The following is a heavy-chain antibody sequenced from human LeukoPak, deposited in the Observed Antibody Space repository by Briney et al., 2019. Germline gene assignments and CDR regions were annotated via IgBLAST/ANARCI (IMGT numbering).Heavy chain of an antibody. CDR3: VKQMVGASFDY. CDR1: GFILSNYW. D-gene: IGHD1-26*01. Sequence: GGSLRLSCAASGFILSNYWMSWVRQAPGKGREWVVNIKQDGSETYYVDSVRGRFTFSRDNAENSVYLQMNSQRAENTAVYYCVKQMVGASFDYWGQGTLVTVSS. J-gene: IGHJ4*02. CDR2: IKQDGSET. V-gene: IGHV3-7*01.